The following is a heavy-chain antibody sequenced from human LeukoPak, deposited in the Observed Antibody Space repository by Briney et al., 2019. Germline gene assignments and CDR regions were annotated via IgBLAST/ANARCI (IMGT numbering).Heavy chain of an antibody. D-gene: IGHD3-22*01. CDR3: AKVMATYDSSGDDALDI. Sequence: GRSLRLSCAASGFTFDDYAMHWVRQAPGKGLEWVSGISWNSGSIGYADSVKGRFTISRDNAKNTLYLRMNSLRAEDTAVYYCAKVMATYDSSGDDALDIWGQGTMVTVSS. V-gene: IGHV3-9*01. J-gene: IGHJ3*02. CDR2: ISWNSGSI. CDR1: GFTFDDYA.